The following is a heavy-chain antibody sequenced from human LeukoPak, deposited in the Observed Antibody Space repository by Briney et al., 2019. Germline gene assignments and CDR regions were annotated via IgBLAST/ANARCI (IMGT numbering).Heavy chain of an antibody. CDR3: ARVSSSWFGGWFDP. Sequence: PSQTLSLTCTVSGDSLSSGSYYWSWIRQPAGKGLEWIGRIYATGSANYNPSLKSRVTISVDTSKNQFSLKLSSVTAADTAVYYCARVSSSWFGGWFDPSGQGTLVTVSS. CDR2: IYATGSA. CDR1: GDSLSSGSYY. D-gene: IGHD6-13*01. V-gene: IGHV4-61*02. J-gene: IGHJ5*02.